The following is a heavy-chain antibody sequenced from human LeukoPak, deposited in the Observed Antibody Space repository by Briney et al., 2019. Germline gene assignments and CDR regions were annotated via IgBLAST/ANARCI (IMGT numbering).Heavy chain of an antibody. CDR3: AREVGGSCYSGGC. J-gene: IGHJ4*02. CDR1: GFTFSSYS. D-gene: IGHD2-15*01. Sequence: TGGSLRLSCAASGFTFSSYSMNWVRQAPGKGLEWVSSISSSSSYIYYAASVKGRFTISRDNAKNSLYLQMNSLRADDTAVYYCAREVGGSCYSGGCWGQGTLVTVSS. CDR2: ISSSSSYI. V-gene: IGHV3-21*01.